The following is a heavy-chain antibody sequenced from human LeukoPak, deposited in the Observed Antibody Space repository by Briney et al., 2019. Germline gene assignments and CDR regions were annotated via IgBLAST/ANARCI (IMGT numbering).Heavy chain of an antibody. D-gene: IGHD3-10*01. V-gene: IGHV3-23*01. CDR2: LSDSGGST. CDR1: GFTFSSCG. J-gene: IGHJ6*03. Sequence: PGGTLRLSCAACGFTFSSCGMSWVRQAPGKGLEWVSALSDSGGSTFYADSVKGRFTISRDNSKNTLYLQMNRLRAEDTAVYYCAKGGAVSSKSITMIRGTRRYYYMDVWGKGTTVTISS. CDR3: AKGGAVSSKSITMIRGTRRYYYMDV.